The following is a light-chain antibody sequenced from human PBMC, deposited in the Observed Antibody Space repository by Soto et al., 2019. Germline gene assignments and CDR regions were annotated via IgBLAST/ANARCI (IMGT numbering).Light chain of an antibody. CDR3: SSYTSSATRVV. V-gene: IGLV2-14*03. J-gene: IGLJ2*01. CDR2: DVT. CDR1: GSDVGGYKY. Sequence: QSALTQPASVSGSPGQSITISCSGTGSDVGGYKYVSWYQRHPGKAPTLIIYDVTNRPSGVSDRFSGSKSGNTASLTISALQAEDEADYYCSSYTSSATRVVFGGGTKLTV.